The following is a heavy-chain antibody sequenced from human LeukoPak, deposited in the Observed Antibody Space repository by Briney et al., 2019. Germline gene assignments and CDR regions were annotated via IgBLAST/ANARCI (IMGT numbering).Heavy chain of an antibody. V-gene: IGHV4-59*01. D-gene: IGHD7-27*01. CDR2: IYCSGST. CDR3: AREAWGGYFDY. CDR1: GGSISSYY. Sequence: SETLSLTCTVSGGSISSYYWSWIRQPPGKGLEWIGYIYCSGSTNYNPSLKSRVTISVDTSKNQFSLKLSSVTAADTAVYYCAREAWGGYFDYWGQGTLVTVSS. J-gene: IGHJ4*02.